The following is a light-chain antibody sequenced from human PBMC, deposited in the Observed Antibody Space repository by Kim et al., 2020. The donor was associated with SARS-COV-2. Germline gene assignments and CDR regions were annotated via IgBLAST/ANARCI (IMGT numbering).Light chain of an antibody. CDR2: KDS. CDR3: QSADSSGTYV. CDR1: RLPGQP. V-gene: IGLV3-25*03. Sequence: SPGQTDRINSSGDRLPGQPASWDQRKSGPAPCLVIYKDSERPSGIPERFSGSSSGTTVTLTISGVQAEDDADYYCQSADSSGTYVFGSGTKVTVL. J-gene: IGLJ1*01.